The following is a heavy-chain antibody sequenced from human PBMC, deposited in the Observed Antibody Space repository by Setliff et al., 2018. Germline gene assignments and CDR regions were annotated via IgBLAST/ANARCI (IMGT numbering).Heavy chain of an antibody. CDR2: ITHDGSKT. CDR1: GFTFNTYW. CDR3: VRDWYTSGWYEVDN. J-gene: IGHJ4*02. D-gene: IGHD6-19*01. V-gene: IGHV3-7*01. Sequence: GGSLRLSCAGSGFTFNTYWMTWVRQAPGKGLEWVASITHDGSKTYILDSVKGRFTISRDNAKSSLYLQMNSLRAEDTAVYYCVRDWYTSGWYEVDNWGQGTLVTVSS.